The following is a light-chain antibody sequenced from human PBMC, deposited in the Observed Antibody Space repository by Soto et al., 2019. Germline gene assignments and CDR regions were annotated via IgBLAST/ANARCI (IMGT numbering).Light chain of an antibody. J-gene: IGKJ2*01. V-gene: IGKV2D-29*01. CDR1: QSLLHSDGKTY. Sequence: IVMTQTPLSLSVTPGQPASISCKSSQSLLHSDGKTYLYWYLKRPGQPPQLLIHEASKQLAGVPDKFSGSGSGTDFTLTISRVEAEDVGIYYCMQALQLYTFGQGTRLDIK. CDR3: MQALQLYT. CDR2: EAS.